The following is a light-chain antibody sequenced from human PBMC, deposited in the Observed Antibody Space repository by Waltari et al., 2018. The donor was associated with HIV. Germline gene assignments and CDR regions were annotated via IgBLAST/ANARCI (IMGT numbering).Light chain of an antibody. CDR1: SSNIGSNT. Sequence: QSVLTQPPSASGTPGQRVTISCSGSSSNIGSNTVNWYRQLPGTAPKLLIYSNNQRPSGVPDRFSGSKSGTSASLAISGLQSDYEADYYCATWDDSLNGWVFGGGTKPTVL. CDR2: SNN. V-gene: IGLV1-44*01. J-gene: IGLJ3*02. CDR3: ATWDDSLNGWV.